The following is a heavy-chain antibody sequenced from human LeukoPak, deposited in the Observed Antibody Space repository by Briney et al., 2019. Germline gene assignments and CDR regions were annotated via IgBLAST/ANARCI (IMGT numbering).Heavy chain of an antibody. D-gene: IGHD3-9*01. Sequence: ASVKVSCKASGYTFTGYYMHWVRQAPGQGLEWMGWINPNSGGTNYAQKFQGRVTMTRDTSIRTAYMELSRLRSDDTAVYYCARVGDGRYDILTGYYRNWGQGTLVTVSS. CDR2: INPNSGGT. CDR3: ARVGDGRYDILTGYYRN. CDR1: GYTFTGYY. J-gene: IGHJ4*02. V-gene: IGHV1-2*02.